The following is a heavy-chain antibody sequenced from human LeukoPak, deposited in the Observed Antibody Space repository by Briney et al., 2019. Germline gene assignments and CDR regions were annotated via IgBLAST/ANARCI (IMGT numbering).Heavy chain of an antibody. J-gene: IGHJ4*02. CDR1: GGSISSDY. Sequence: SETLSLTCTVSGGSISSDYWQWIRQPPGKGLEWIGYIYNSGSNNYNPSLKSRVTISIDTSKNKFSLKLTSVTAADTAVYYCATRGYWGQGTLVTVSS. CDR3: ATRGY. V-gene: IGHV4-59*08. CDR2: IYNSGSN. D-gene: IGHD3-10*01.